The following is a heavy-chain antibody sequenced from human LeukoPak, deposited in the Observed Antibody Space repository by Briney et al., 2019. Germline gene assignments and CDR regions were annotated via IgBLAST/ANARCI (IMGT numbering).Heavy chain of an antibody. V-gene: IGHV1-2*02. J-gene: IGHJ4*02. CDR3: ARVGDYGDYVGGEKYYFDY. CDR2: INPNSGGT. Sequence: ASVKVSCKASGYTFTGYYMHWVRQAPGQGLEWMGWINPNSGGTNYAQKFQGRVTMTRDTSISTAHMELSRLRSDDTAVYYCARVGDYGDYVGGEKYYFDYWGQGTLVTVSS. CDR1: GYTFTGYY. D-gene: IGHD4-17*01.